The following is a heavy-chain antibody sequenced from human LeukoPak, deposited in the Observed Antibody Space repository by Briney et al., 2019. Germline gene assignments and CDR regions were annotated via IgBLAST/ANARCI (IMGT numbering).Heavy chain of an antibody. CDR2: IYFSGYT. CDR3: ASLPYWYFDL. J-gene: IGHJ2*01. CDR1: GGSISSSSYY. Sequence: PSETLSLTCTVPGGSISSSSYYWGWIRQPPGKGLEWFGSIYFSGYTYYNPSLKSRVTISVDTSKNQFSLNLRSVAAADTAVYYCASLPYWYFDLWGRGTLVTVSS. V-gene: IGHV4-39*01.